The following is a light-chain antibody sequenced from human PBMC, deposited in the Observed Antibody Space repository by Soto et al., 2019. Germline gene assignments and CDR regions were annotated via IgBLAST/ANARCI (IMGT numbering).Light chain of an antibody. Sequence: QSALNQPASVSGTAGQSLTFSCTGTSSDVGAYNYVSWYQQHPGKAPKLMIYEVSNRPSGVSNRFSGSKSGNTASLTISGLQTEDEADYYCSSYASSTTPYVFGTGTKVTVL. CDR1: SSDVGAYNY. J-gene: IGLJ1*01. CDR2: EVS. V-gene: IGLV2-14*01. CDR3: SSYASSTTPYV.